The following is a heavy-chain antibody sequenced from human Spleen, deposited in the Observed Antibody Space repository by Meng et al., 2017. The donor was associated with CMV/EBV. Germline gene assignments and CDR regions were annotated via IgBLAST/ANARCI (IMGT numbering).Heavy chain of an antibody. V-gene: IGHV1-69*05. CDR3: AAVDRVSGSYFDYFDY. Sequence: SVKVSCKASGGTFSSYAISWVRQAPGQGLEWMGGIIPIFGTANYAQKFQGRVTITTDESTSTAYMELSRLRSEDTAVYYCAAVDRVSGSYFDYFDYWGQGTLVTVSS. CDR1: GGTFSSYA. CDR2: IIPIFGTA. J-gene: IGHJ4*02. D-gene: IGHD1-26*01.